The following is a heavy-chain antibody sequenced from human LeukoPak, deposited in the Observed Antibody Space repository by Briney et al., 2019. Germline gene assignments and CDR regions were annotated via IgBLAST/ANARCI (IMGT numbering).Heavy chain of an antibody. CDR2: IYYSGST. D-gene: IGHD6-13*01. J-gene: IGHJ5*02. Sequence: SETLSLTCTVFGGSISSSSYYWGWIRQPPGKGLEWIGSIYYSGSTYYNPSLKSRVTISVDTSKNQFSLKLSSVTAADTAVYYCARDRGSGWSNYFDPWGQGTLVTVSS. CDR1: GGSISSSSYY. V-gene: IGHV4-39*07. CDR3: ARDRGSGWSNYFDP.